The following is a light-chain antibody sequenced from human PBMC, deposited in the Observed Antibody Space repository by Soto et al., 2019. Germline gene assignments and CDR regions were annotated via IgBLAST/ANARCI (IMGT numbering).Light chain of an antibody. CDR3: QQSYTTPWT. Sequence: DIQMTQSPSSLSASVGDRVTITCRASQSITSYLNWYQQKPGKALQLLIYAASSLQSGVPSRFSGSGSGTDFTLTISSLQPEDFATYFCQQSYTTPWTFGQGTKVEVK. CDR2: AAS. CDR1: QSITSY. J-gene: IGKJ1*01. V-gene: IGKV1-39*01.